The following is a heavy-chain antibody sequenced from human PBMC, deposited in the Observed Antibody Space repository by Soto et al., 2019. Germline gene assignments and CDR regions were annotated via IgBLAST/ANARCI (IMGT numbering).Heavy chain of an antibody. CDR1: GYTFTSYY. J-gene: IGHJ6*02. D-gene: IGHD6-13*01. CDR2: INPSGGST. CDR3: ARGEAAADLYYYYYGMDV. V-gene: IGHV1-46*01. Sequence: ASMKVSCKASGYTFTSYYMHWVRQAPGQGLEWMGIINPSGGSTSYAQKFQGRVTMTRDTSTSTVYMELSSLRSEDTAVYYCARGEAAADLYYYYYGMDVWGQGTTVTVSS.